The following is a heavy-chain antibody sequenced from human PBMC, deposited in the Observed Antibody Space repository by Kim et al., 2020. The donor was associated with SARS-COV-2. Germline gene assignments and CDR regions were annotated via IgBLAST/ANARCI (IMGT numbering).Heavy chain of an antibody. CDR2: ISGSGGST. CDR1: GFTFSSYA. D-gene: IGHD3-3*01. Sequence: GGSLRLSCAASGFTFSSYAMSWVRQAPGKGLEWVSAISGSGGSTYYADSVKGRFTISRDNSKNTLYLQMNSQRAEDTAVFDCAKGDFPTGEDVITFFGVVITYWYVDLWGRGTLVTVSS. J-gene: IGHJ2*01. V-gene: IGHV3-23*01. CDR3: AKGDFPTGEDVITFFGVVITYWYVDL.